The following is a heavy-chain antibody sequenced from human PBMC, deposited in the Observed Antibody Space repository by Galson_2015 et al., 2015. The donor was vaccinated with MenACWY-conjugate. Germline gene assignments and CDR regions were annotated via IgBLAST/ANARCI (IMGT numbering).Heavy chain of an antibody. Sequence: SGYTFTFHDMSWVRQATGQGLECLGWMHPNSGNTGYAQKFQGRVTMTRNTSITTAYMELSSLNSEDTAVYFCARLTGGRFDLWGQGTLVTVSS. CDR2: MHPNSGNT. CDR1: GYTFTFHD. V-gene: IGHV1-8*01. D-gene: IGHD7-27*01. J-gene: IGHJ4*02. CDR3: ARLTGGRFDL.